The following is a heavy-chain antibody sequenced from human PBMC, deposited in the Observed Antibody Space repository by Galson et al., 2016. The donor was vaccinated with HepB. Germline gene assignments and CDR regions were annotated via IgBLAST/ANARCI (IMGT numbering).Heavy chain of an antibody. CDR2: ISGDGVTT. D-gene: IGHD7-27*01. Sequence: SLRLSCAASGFTFSESAMSWVRQAPGKGLEWVSAISGDGVTTYYADSVKGHFTMSRDISKNTQYLQMNSLRAEDTAVYYCAKGGDYDHWGQGTLVTVSS. J-gene: IGHJ5*02. V-gene: IGHV3-23*01. CDR1: GFTFSESA. CDR3: AKGGDYDH.